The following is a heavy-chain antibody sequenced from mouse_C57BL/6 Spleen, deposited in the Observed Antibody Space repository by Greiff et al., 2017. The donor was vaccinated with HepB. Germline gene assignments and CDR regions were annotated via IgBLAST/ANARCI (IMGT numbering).Heavy chain of an antibody. CDR3: ASSPFITTVVAYSFDY. J-gene: IGHJ2*01. V-gene: IGHV1-82*01. CDR1: GYAFSSSW. D-gene: IGHD1-1*01. CDR2: IYPGDGDT. Sequence: QVQLQQSGPELVKPGASVKISCKASGYAFSSSWMNWVKQRPGKGLEWIGRIYPGDGDTNYNGKFKGKATLTADKSSSTAYMQLSSLTSEDSAVFFCASSPFITTVVAYSFDYWGQGTTLTVSS.